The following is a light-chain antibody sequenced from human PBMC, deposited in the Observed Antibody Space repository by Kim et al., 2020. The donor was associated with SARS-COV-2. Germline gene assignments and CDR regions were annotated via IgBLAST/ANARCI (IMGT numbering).Light chain of an antibody. CDR1: SSDIGVSNY. CDR2: DVS. Sequence: GQSVTISCTGTSSDIGVSNYVSWYQQHPGKAPKLMIYDVSKRPSGVPDRFSGSKSGNTASLTISGLQAEDEADYYCCSYAGSYTYVFGTGTKVTVL. CDR3: CSYAGSYTYV. J-gene: IGLJ1*01. V-gene: IGLV2-11*03.